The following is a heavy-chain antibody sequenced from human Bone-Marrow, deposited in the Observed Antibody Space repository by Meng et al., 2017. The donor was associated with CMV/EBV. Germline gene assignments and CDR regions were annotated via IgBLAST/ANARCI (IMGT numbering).Heavy chain of an antibody. D-gene: IGHD1-26*01. Sequence: SETLSLTCTVSGGSISSYYWSWIRQPPGKGLEWIGYIYYSGSTNYNPSLKSRVTISVDTSKNQFSLKLSPVTAADTAVYYRARDREGVGAFDIWGQGTMVTVSS. CDR3: ARDREGVGAFDI. CDR2: IYYSGST. CDR1: GGSISSYY. J-gene: IGHJ3*02. V-gene: IGHV4-59*01.